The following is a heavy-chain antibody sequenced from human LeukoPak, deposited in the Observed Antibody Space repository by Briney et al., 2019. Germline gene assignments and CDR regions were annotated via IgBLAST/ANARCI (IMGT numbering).Heavy chain of an antibody. CDR1: GFALSSHW. J-gene: IGHJ4*02. CDR3: AKWKYSNSGIDDY. V-gene: IGHV3-7*03. CDR2: VNRDGSET. Sequence: PGGSLRLSCAASGFALSSHWMTWVRQVPGRGPEWVANVNRDGSETYYLDSVKGRFTISKDNAKNSLYLQMNSLRAEDTAVYYCAKWKYSNSGIDDYWGQGTLVTVSS. D-gene: IGHD6-6*01.